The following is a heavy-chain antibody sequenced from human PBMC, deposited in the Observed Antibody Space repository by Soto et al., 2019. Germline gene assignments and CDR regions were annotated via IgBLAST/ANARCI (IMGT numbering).Heavy chain of an antibody. V-gene: IGHV3-33*01. D-gene: IGHD4-17*01. Sequence: QVQLVESGGGVVQPGRSLRLSCAASGFTFSSHGMHWVRQAPGKGLEWVALIWYDGSKKYYADSVKGRLTICRVNYKNTLYMRLASMRGEDTAVYYCVRHYGDNALHIWGQGGVV. J-gene: IGHJ3*02. CDR3: VRHYGDNALHI. CDR1: GFTFSSHG. CDR2: IWYDGSKK.